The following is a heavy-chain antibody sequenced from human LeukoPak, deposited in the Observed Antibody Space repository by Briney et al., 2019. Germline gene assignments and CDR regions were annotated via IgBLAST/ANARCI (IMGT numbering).Heavy chain of an antibody. CDR2: ISSGGGT. J-gene: IGHJ4*02. V-gene: IGHV3-53*01. CDR1: GLTVSIYS. CDR3: ARGRPTYYFDY. Sequence: GGSLRLSCAASGLTVSIYSMNWVRQAPGKGLEWVSGISSGGGTYYADSVKGRFTISRDNSKNTLYLQVNSLRTDDTAVYYCARGRPTYYFDYWGQGTLVTISS.